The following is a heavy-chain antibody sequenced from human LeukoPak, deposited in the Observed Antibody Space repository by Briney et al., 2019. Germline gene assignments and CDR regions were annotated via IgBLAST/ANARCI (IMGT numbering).Heavy chain of an antibody. CDR1: GYTFTGYY. Sequence: ASVKVSCKASGYTFTGYYMHWVRQAPGQGLEWMGWINPNSGGTNYAQKFQGRVTMTRDTSISTAYMELSRLRSDDTAVYYCAREFPLQIRFLEWFTWDYWGQGTLVTASS. CDR2: INPNSGGT. J-gene: IGHJ4*02. D-gene: IGHD3-3*01. V-gene: IGHV1-2*02. CDR3: AREFPLQIRFLEWFTWDY.